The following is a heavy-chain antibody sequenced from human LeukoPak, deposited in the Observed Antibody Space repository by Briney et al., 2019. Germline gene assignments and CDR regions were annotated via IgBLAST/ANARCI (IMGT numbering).Heavy chain of an antibody. Sequence: PGGSLRLSCAASGFTVSSNCMSWVRQAPGKGLEWVSFIYSGGSTYYTDSVKGRFTISRDNSKNTLYLQMNSLRAEDTAVYYCARRAGDYSHPYDYWGQGILVTVSS. J-gene: IGHJ4*02. V-gene: IGHV3-53*01. CDR1: GFTVSSNC. CDR3: ARRAGDYSHPYDY. CDR2: IYSGGST. D-gene: IGHD3-22*01.